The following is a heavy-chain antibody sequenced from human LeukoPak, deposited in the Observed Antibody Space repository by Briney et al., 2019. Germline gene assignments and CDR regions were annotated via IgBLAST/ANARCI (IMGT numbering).Heavy chain of an antibody. V-gene: IGHV4-34*01. CDR2: INHSGST. J-gene: IGHJ3*02. CDR1: GGSFNDYY. Sequence: SETLSLTCAVYGGSFNDYYCSWIRQPPGKGLEWIGEINHSGSTNYNPSLKSRITMSVDTSKNQFSLNLSSVTAADTAVYYCSRGGDGYGDYDAFDIWGQGTMVTVSS. CDR3: SRGGDGYGDYDAFDI. D-gene: IGHD4-17*01.